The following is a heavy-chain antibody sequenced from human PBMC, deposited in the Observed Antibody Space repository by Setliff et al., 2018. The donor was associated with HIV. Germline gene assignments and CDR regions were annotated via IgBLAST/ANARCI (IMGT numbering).Heavy chain of an antibody. CDR3: ARGTGDTSGYYYYSEYFQN. CDR2: ISSSSATM. CDR1: GFTFSSYS. J-gene: IGHJ1*01. V-gene: IGHV3-48*01. Sequence: GGSLRLSCAASGFTFSSYSMNWVRQAPGKGLEWVSCISSSSATMYYADSVKGRFTISRDNAKNSLYLQMNSLRAEDTAVYYCARGTGDTSGYYYYSEYFQNWGQGTLVTVSS. D-gene: IGHD3-22*01.